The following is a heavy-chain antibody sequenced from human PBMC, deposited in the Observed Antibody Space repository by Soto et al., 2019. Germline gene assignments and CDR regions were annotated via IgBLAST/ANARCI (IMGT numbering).Heavy chain of an antibody. V-gene: IGHV5-51*01. CDR1: GYSFTTYW. CDR3: ARPTNRGGHFYFGMDL. CDR2: IYPGNSDT. J-gene: IGHJ6*02. D-gene: IGHD2-15*01. Sequence: PGESLKISCKGSGYSFTTYWVAWVRQMPGKGLEWMGVIYPGNSDTRFSPSFEGQVTISADKSFNTAYLQWNSLKASDSAIYYCARPTNRGGHFYFGMDLWGRGTTVTVSS.